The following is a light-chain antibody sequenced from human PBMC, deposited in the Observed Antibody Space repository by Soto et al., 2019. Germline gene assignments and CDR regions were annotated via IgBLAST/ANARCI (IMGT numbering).Light chain of an antibody. J-gene: IGLJ1*01. CDR1: SSDVGRYNY. CDR2: DVS. CDR3: SSFTSSSPFV. V-gene: IGLV2-14*01. Sequence: QSVLAQPASVSGSPGQSITISCTGTSSDVGRYNYVSWFQQHPGKAPKLMIYDVSNWPSGVSDRFSGSKSGNTASLTISGLQAEDEADYYCSSFTSSSPFVFGTGTKLTVL.